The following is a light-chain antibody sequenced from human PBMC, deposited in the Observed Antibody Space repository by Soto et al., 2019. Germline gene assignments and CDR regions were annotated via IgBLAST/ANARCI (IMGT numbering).Light chain of an antibody. CDR2: GNS. J-gene: IGLJ1*01. CDR1: SSNIGAGYD. V-gene: IGLV1-40*01. Sequence: QSVLTQPPSVSGAPGQRVTISRTGSSSNIGAGYDVHWYQQLPGTAPKLLIYGNSNRPSGVPDRFSGSKSGTSASLAITGLQAEDEADYYCQSYDSSLSAFFGTGTKVTV. CDR3: QSYDSSLSAF.